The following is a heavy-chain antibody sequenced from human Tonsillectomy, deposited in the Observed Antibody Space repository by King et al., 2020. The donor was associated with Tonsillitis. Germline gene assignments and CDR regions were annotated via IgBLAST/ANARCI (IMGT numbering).Heavy chain of an antibody. D-gene: IGHD2-2*01. Sequence: VQLVESGGGLVQAGGSLRLSCAASGFTFSSYWMHWVRQAPGKGLVWVSRINSDGSSTSYADSVKGRFTISRDNAKNSLYLQMNSLRAEDTAIYYCAGSTTSGGIDPWGQGTLVTVSS. J-gene: IGHJ5*02. CDR2: INSDGSST. V-gene: IGHV3-74*01. CDR3: AGSTTSGGIDP. CDR1: GFTFSSYW.